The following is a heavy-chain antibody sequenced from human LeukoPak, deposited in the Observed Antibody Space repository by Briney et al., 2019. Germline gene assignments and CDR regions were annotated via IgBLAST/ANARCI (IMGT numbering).Heavy chain of an antibody. CDR1: GFTFSRYD. CDR2: ISTAGDT. V-gene: IGHV3-13*01. Sequence: PGGSLRLSCAASGFTFSRYDMHWVRQTTGKGLEWVSAISTAGDTYYPGSVKGRFTISRENAKNSLYLQMNSLRAGDTAVYYCARASYGDYGYYFDYWGQGTLVTVPS. CDR3: ARASYGDYGYYFDY. J-gene: IGHJ4*02. D-gene: IGHD4-17*01.